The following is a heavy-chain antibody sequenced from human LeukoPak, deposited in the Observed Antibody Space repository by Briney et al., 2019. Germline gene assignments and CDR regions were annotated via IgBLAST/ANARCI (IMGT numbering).Heavy chain of an antibody. CDR1: GFTVSSNY. V-gene: IGHV3-66*01. CDR2: IYSGGST. D-gene: IGHD2-15*01. Sequence: PGGSLTLSCAASGFTVSSNYMSWVRQAPGKGLEWVSVIYSGGSTYYADSVKGRFTISSDNSKNTLYLQMNSLRAEDTAVYYCASEGIARMGSGGSCYGDWGQGTLVTVSS. CDR3: ASEGIARMGSGGSCYGD. J-gene: IGHJ4*02.